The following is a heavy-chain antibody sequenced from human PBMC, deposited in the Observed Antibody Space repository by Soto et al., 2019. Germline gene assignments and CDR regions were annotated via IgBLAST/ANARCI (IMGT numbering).Heavy chain of an antibody. V-gene: IGHV4-34*01. D-gene: IGHD6-13*01. CDR2: INHSGST. CDR1: GGSFSGYY. CDR3: ARGRKRIAAGHDY. J-gene: IGHJ4*02. Sequence: PSETLSLTCAVYGGSFSGYYWSWIRQPPGKGLEWIGEINHSGSTNYNPSLKSRVTISVDTSKNQFSLKLSSVTAADTAVYYCARGRKRIAAGHDYWGQGTLVTVSS.